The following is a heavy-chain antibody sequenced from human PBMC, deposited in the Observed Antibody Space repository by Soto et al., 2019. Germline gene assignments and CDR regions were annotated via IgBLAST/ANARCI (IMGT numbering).Heavy chain of an antibody. J-gene: IGHJ4*02. Sequence: ASVKVSCKASGYTFTSYGISWVRQAPGQGLEWMGWISTYNGNTKYAQKLQGRVTMTTDASTSTAYMELRSLRSDDTAVFYCAREMVRGVGSDYWGQGTLVTVSS. V-gene: IGHV1-18*01. CDR1: GYTFTSYG. CDR2: ISTYNGNT. CDR3: AREMVRGVGSDY. D-gene: IGHD3-10*01.